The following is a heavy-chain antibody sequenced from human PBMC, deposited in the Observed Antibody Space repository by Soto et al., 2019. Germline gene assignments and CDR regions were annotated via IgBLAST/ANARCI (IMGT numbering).Heavy chain of an antibody. Sequence: QVQLVQSGAEVKKPGSSVKVSCKASGGTFSSYTISWVRQAPGQGLEWMGRIIPTLGIANYAQKFQGRVTITADKSTSTAYMELSSLRSEDTAVYYCARVGPAGRFDYWGQGTLVTVSS. D-gene: IGHD6-19*01. CDR1: GGTFSSYT. J-gene: IGHJ4*02. CDR2: IIPTLGIA. CDR3: ARVGPAGRFDY. V-gene: IGHV1-69*02.